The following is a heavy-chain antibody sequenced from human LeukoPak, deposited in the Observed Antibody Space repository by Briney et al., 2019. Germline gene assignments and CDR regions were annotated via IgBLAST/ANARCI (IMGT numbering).Heavy chain of an antibody. CDR3: ARGRLGSGSQYDAFDI. J-gene: IGHJ3*02. D-gene: IGHD3-10*01. Sequence: ASVKVSCKASGGTFSSYAISWVRQAPGQGLEWMGWINPNSGDTNYAQKFQGRVTMTRDTSISTAYMELSRLTSDDTAVFYCARGRLGSGSQYDAFDIWGQGTMVTVSS. V-gene: IGHV1-2*02. CDR1: GGTFSSYA. CDR2: INPNSGDT.